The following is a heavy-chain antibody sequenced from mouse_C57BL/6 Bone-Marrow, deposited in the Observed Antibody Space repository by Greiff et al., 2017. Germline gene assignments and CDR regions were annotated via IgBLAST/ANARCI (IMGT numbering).Heavy chain of an antibody. CDR1: GYTFTSYW. Sequence: QVQLQQPGAELVMPGASVKLSCKASGYTFTSYWMHWVKQRPGQGLEWIGEIDPSDSYTNYNQKFKGKSTLTVDKSSSTAYMQLSSLTSEDSAVYYGARGGNYWYFDVWGTGTTVTVSS. V-gene: IGHV1-69*01. CDR2: IDPSDSYT. CDR3: ARGGNYWYFDV. D-gene: IGHD1-1*02. J-gene: IGHJ1*03.